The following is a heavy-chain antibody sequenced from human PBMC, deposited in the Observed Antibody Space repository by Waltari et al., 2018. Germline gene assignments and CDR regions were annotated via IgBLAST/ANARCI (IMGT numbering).Heavy chain of an antibody. Sequence: QVQLVQSGAEVKKPGASVKVSCKASGYTFTGYYMHWVRQAPGQGLEGMGWINPNRGGTNDAQKFQGRVTMTRDTAISTAYMELSRLRSDDTAVYYWARESGGSYADYWGQGTLVTVSS. CDR1: GYTFTGYY. D-gene: IGHD1-26*01. V-gene: IGHV1-2*02. CDR3: ARESGGSYADY. CDR2: INPNRGGT. J-gene: IGHJ4*02.